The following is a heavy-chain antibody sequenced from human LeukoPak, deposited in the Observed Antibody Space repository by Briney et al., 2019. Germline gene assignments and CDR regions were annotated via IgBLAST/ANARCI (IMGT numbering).Heavy chain of an antibody. CDR3: ARDGYSTPDV. V-gene: IGHV4-34*01. CDR2: INHGGST. CDR1: GGSFSDYY. J-gene: IGHJ6*02. D-gene: IGHD6-13*01. Sequence: PSETLSLTCAVYGGSFSDYYWSWIRQPPGKGLEWIGGINHGGSTNYNPSLKSRVTLSVDTSKNQFSLKLTSVTAADTAVYYCARDGYSTPDVWGQGTTVTVSS.